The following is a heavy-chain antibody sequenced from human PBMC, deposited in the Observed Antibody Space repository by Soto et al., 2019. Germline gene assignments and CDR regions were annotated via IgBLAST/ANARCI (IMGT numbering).Heavy chain of an antibody. CDR2: ISAYNGNT. J-gene: IGHJ4*02. D-gene: IGHD3-10*01. CDR1: GYTFTSYG. CDR3: ARELWGKFGELLSTFDY. Sequence: QVQLVQSGAEVKKPGASVKVSCKASGYTFTSYGISWVRQAPGQGLEWMGWISAYNGNTNYAQKLQGRGTMTTDTSTSTAYMELRSLRSDDTAVYYCARELWGKFGELLSTFDYWGQGTLVTVSS. V-gene: IGHV1-18*01.